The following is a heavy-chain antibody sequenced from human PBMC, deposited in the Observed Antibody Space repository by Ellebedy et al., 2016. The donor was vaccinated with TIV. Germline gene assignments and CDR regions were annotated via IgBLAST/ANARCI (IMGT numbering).Heavy chain of an antibody. CDR2: TYYRSQWYR. J-gene: IGHJ6*02. CDR3: ARGDGVEGMVRGVARYYYGMDV. V-gene: IGHV6-1*01. Sequence: SQTLSLTCDISGDSVSSNSVSWNWIRQSPSRGLEWLGKTYYRSQWYREYVESVKSRMTINSDTSKNQFSLQLNSVTPEDTAVYYCARGDGVEGMVRGVARYYYGMDVWGQGTTVTVSS. CDR1: GDSVSSNSVS. D-gene: IGHD3-10*01.